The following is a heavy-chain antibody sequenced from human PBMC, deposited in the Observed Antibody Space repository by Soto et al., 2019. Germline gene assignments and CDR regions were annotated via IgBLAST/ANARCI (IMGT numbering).Heavy chain of an antibody. V-gene: IGHV4-31*03. Sequence: SETLSLTCTVSGGSISSGGYYWSWIRQHPGKGLEWIGYIYYTGSSYYNPSLKSRVTISVDTSKNQFSLKLSSVTAADTAVYYCARGGAPRPGYWGQGTLVTVSS. CDR3: ARGGAPRPGY. CDR1: GGSISSGGYY. J-gene: IGHJ4*02. CDR2: IYYTGSS. D-gene: IGHD6-6*01.